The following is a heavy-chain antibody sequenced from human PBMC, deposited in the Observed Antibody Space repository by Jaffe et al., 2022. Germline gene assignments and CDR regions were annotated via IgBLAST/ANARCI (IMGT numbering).Heavy chain of an antibody. J-gene: IGHJ4*02. CDR2: INPSGGST. CDR3: ASNILRYCSGGSCYQR. D-gene: IGHD2-15*01. V-gene: IGHV1-46*01. CDR1: GYTFTSYY. Sequence: QVQLVQSGAEVKKPGASVKVSCKASGYTFTSYYMHWVRQAPGQGLEWMGIINPSGGSTSYAQKFQGRVTMTRDTSTSTVYMELSSLRSEDTAVYYCASNILRYCSGGSCYQRWGQGTLVTVSS.